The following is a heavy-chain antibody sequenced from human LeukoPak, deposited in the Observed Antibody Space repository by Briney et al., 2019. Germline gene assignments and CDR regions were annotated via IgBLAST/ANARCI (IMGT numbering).Heavy chain of an antibody. V-gene: IGHV1-69*13. CDR2: IIPIFGTA. CDR1: GGTFSSYA. CDR3: ARNAVPDRPFSGMDV. Sequence: SVKVSCKASGGTFSSYAISWVRQAPGQGLEWMGGIIPIFGTANYAQKFQGRVTITADESTSTAYVELSSLRSEDTAVYYCARNAVPDRPFSGMDVWGKGTTVTVSS. J-gene: IGHJ6*04. D-gene: IGHD2-2*01.